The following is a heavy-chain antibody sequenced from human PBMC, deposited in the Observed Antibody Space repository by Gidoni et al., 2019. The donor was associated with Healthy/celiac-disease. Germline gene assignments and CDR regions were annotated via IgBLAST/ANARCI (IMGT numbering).Heavy chain of an antibody. D-gene: IGHD1-26*01. CDR2: ISAYNGNT. J-gene: IGHJ6*02. V-gene: IGHV1-18*01. CDR1: GYTFPSYG. CDR3: AREGDSGSYYYYYGMDV. Sequence: QVQLVQSGAEVKKPGASVKVSCKASGYTFPSYGISWVRQAPGQGLEWMGWISAYNGNTNYAQKLQGRVTMTTDTSTSTAYMELRSLRSDDTAVYYCAREGDSGSYYYYYGMDVWGQGTTVTVSS.